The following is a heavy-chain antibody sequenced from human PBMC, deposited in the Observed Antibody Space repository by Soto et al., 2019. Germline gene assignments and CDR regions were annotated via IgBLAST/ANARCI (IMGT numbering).Heavy chain of an antibody. J-gene: IGHJ4*02. CDR1: GGTLSRSA. CDR2: IIPIFGPT. D-gene: IGHD6-13*01. CDR3: GTGSSWTKVES. V-gene: IGHV1-69*01. Sequence: QVQLVQSGAEVKKPGSSVKVSCKASGGTLSRSAISWVRQAPGQGLEWMGGIIPIFGPTIYAQKFRGRVSIIADESTRTAYMEMSSLRSEDTAVDSCGTGSSWTKVESWGQGTLVTVSS.